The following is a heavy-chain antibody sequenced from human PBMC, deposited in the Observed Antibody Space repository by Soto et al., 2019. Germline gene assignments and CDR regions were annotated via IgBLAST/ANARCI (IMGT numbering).Heavy chain of an antibody. CDR1: GVSISSYY. CDR3: ARAIDWFDP. Sequence: TSETLSLTCTVSGVSISSYYWSWIRQPPGKGLEWIGYIYYSGSTNYNPSLKSRVTISVDTSKNQFSLKLSSVTAADTAVYYCARAIDWFDPWGQGTLVTVSS. CDR2: IYYSGST. V-gene: IGHV4-59*01. J-gene: IGHJ5*02.